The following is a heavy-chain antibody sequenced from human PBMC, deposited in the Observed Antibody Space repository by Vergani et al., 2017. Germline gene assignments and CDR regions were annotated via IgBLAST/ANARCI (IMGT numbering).Heavy chain of an antibody. Sequence: QVHLVESGGGVVQPGRSLRLSCVVSGFTSSYYGMHWVRQAPGKGLEWVAVISYDGTQKYYADSVKGRFTISRDNSKSTLYLQMNSLRTEDTDVYDCATKSGGTPGCQIGYFREWGQGSLVTVSS. CDR1: GFTSSYYG. J-gene: IGHJ1*01. D-gene: IGHD2-15*01. CDR2: ISYDGTQK. V-gene: IGHV3-30*03. CDR3: ATKSGGTPGCQIGYFRE.